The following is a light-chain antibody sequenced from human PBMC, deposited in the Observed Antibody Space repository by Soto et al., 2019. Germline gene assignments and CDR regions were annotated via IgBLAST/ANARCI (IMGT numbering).Light chain of an antibody. CDR3: SANSRLAPYV. J-gene: IGLJ1*01. Sequence: SVLTQPAAVSGTPGQSIAISCTGSSSNVGGYNYVSWYQQYPGKAPTLMIFDVSHRPSGVSNRFSRSKSGNTASLPISGLQALVLDDSSTSANSRLAPYVSG. CDR1: SSNVGGYNY. CDR2: DVS. V-gene: IGLV2-14*03.